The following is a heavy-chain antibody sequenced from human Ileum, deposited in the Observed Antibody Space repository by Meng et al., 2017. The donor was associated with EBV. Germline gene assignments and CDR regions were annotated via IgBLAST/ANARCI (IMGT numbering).Heavy chain of an antibody. Sequence: GHLVEAGGGVVQPGRALRLYCEASGFTFSNYGFHWVRQAPGKGLEWVALIWYDGSNKYYADSVKGRYTVSRDNSETTLYLQMDSLRAEDTAMYYCARDDCNSGYCLTYWGQGTLVTVSS. CDR3: ARDDCNSGYCLTY. CDR1: GFTFSNYG. D-gene: IGHD2-21*02. CDR2: IWYDGSNK. V-gene: IGHV3-33*01. J-gene: IGHJ4*02.